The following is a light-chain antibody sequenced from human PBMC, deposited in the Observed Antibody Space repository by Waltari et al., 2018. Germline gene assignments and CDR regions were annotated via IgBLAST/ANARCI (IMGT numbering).Light chain of an antibody. Sequence: SAELAQDPAVSVALGQTLRNTCQGDSLRTSFARWYQLKPGQAPLLVIYGKDKRPSGIPDRISGYSSGTTSSLTITETQAEDEADYYCSSRNGRADQVVFAGGTKVTVL. CDR2: GKD. J-gene: IGLJ3*02. V-gene: IGLV3-19*01. CDR3: SSRNGRADQVV. CDR1: SLRTSF.